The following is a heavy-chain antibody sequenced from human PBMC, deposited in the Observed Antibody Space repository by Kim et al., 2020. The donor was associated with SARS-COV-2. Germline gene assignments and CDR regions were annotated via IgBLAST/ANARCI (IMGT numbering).Heavy chain of an antibody. CDR3: ARGASFGARVYYYDSYYFDY. J-gene: IGHJ4*02. V-gene: IGHV1-8*01. D-gene: IGHD3-22*01. Sequence: ASVKVSCKASGYTFTSYDINWVRQATGQGLEWMGWMNPNSGNTGYAQKFQGRVTMTRNTSISTAYMELSSLRSEDTAVYYCARGASFGARVYYYDSYYFDYWGQGTLVTVSS. CDR1: GYTFTSYD. CDR2: MNPNSGNT.